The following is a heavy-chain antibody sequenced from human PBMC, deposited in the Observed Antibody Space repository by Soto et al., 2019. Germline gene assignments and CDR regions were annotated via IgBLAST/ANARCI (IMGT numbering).Heavy chain of an antibody. CDR1: GFTFSSYG. D-gene: IGHD3-3*01. J-gene: IGHJ6*03. CDR2: IWYDGSNK. V-gene: IGHV3-33*01. CDR3: ARDGSDYDFWSGYRPLFYYYYYMDV. Sequence: QVQLVESGGGVVQPGRSLRLSCAASGFTFSSYGMHWVRQAPGKGLEWVAVIWYDGSNKYYADSVKGRFTISRDNSKNTLYLEMNGLRAEDTAVYYCARDGSDYDFWSGYRPLFYYYYYMDVWGKGTTVTVSS.